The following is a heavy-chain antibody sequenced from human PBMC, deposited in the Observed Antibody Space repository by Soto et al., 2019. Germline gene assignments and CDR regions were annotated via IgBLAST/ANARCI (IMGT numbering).Heavy chain of an antibody. Sequence: PGGSLRLSCAASGFTFSRYGMHWVLQAPGKGLEWVAVISYDGSNKFYADSVKGRFTISRDNAKNSLYLQMNSLRPEDTALYYCTKARLWGGDGYNSYYYNAMDVWGQGTTVTVSS. CDR1: GFTFSRYG. V-gene: IGHV3-30*18. J-gene: IGHJ6*02. CDR3: TKARLWGGDGYNSYYYNAMDV. D-gene: IGHD3-16*01. CDR2: ISYDGSNK.